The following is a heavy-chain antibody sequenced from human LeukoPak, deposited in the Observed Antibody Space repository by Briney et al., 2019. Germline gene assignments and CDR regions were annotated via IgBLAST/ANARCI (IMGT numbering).Heavy chain of an antibody. CDR3: ASGTQSSSGWY. CDR1: GFTFSSYW. CDR2: INTDGSST. J-gene: IGHJ4*02. V-gene: IGHV3-74*01. D-gene: IGHD6-19*01. Sequence: GGSLRLSCAASGFTFSSYWMHWVRQAPGKGLVWVSRINTDGSSTSYADSVKGRFTISRDNAKNSLYLQMNSLRAEDTAVYYCASGTQSSSGWYWGQGTLVTVSS.